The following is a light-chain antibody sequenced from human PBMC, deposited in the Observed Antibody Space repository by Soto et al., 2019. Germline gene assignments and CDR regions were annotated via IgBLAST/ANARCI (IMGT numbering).Light chain of an antibody. V-gene: IGKV4-1*01. CDR3: HQHYSHYHT. CDR2: WAS. Sequence: DIVMTQSPDSLAVSLGERAAINCKSSQTFPHSSLAWYQQKPRQPPKLLIYWASTRESGVPDRFSGSASGTDFILTISSVQTEDVAVYYCHQHYSHYHTFGQGTKLEIK. CDR1: QTFPHSS. J-gene: IGKJ2*01.